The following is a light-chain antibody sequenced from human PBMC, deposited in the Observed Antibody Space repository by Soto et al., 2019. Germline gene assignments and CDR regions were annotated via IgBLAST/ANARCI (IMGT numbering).Light chain of an antibody. CDR1: QSVSSY. J-gene: IGKJ5*01. CDR3: QQRSNWPIT. V-gene: IGKV3-11*01. CDR2: DAF. Sequence: EIVLTQSPATLSLSPGERATLSCGASQSVSSYLAWYQQKPGQAPRLLIFDAFNRATGIPARFSGSGSGTEFTLTSSSLEPDDFELYYCQQRSNWPITFGQGTRLEIK.